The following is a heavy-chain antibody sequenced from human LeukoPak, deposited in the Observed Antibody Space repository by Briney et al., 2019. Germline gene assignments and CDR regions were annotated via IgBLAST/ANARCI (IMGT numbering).Heavy chain of an antibody. D-gene: IGHD6-13*01. CDR3: AKCRGIAAAHWYGMDV. CDR2: ISSASTYK. J-gene: IGHJ6*02. V-gene: IGHV3-21*06. Sequence: GGSLRLSCAASRFTFSTYSMAWVRQAPGKGLEWVSYISSASTYKYYADSVKGRFTISRDNAKNSLYLQMNSLRAEDTAVYYCAKCRGIAAAHWYGMDVWGQGTTVTVSS. CDR1: RFTFSTYS.